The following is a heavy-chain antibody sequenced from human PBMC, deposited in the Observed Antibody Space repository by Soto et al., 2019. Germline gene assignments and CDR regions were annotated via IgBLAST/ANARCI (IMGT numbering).Heavy chain of an antibody. CDR2: MYYTGVT. V-gene: IGHV4-61*01. CDR1: GGSVRSGNHF. CDR3: ARGGEPLGYYGLDV. Sequence: LSLTCSVSGGSVRSGNHFWNWIRQPPGRGLEWLGYMYYTGVTNYNPSLKSRVSMSVDTSKDQFSLNLTSLTAADTAVYYCARGGEPLGYYGLDVWGQGTTVTVSS. J-gene: IGHJ6*02.